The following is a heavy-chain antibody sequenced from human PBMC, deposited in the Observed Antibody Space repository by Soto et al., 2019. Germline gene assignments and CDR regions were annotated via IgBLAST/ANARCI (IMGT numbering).Heavy chain of an antibody. D-gene: IGHD4-17*01. CDR1: GYTFTGYY. J-gene: IGHJ6*02. CDR3: AGLRDYWYGMDV. CDR2: INPNSGGT. Sequence: ASVKVSCTASGYTFTGYYMHWVRPAPVQGRGWMGWINPNSGGTNYAQKFQGRVTMTRDTSISKAYMELSRLGSDDTAVYYCAGLRDYWYGMDVSAQGTTVTVSS. V-gene: IGHV1-2*02.